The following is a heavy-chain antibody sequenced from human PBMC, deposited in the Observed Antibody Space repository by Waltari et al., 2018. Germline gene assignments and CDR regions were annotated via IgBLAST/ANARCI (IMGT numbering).Heavy chain of an antibody. CDR1: GFTFTDYT. J-gene: IGHJ4*02. Sequence: QVQLVQSGAEVKKPGASVKVSCNASGFTFTDYTIHWVRQAPGQGLEWMGWSRPNNGNKRFAQKFQGRVTMTRETSVSLASMELNRLMSDDTAVYYCARELTHERYFDHWGQGTLVTVSS. CDR2: SRPNNGNK. V-gene: IGHV1-2*02. CDR3: ARELTHERYFDH.